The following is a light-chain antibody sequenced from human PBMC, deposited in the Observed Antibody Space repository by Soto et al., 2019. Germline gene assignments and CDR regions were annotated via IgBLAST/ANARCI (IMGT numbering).Light chain of an antibody. CDR1: QSISTE. V-gene: IGKV3-15*01. CDR2: SAF. CDR3: QQGHNWPLT. Sequence: EIVMTQSPATLSVSPGERATLSCRARQSISTELAWYQQKPGQPPRLLIYSAFTRATGVPARFTGSGSGSEFTLTISGLQSEDFAVYYCQQGHNWPLTFGQGTRLEI. J-gene: IGKJ2*01.